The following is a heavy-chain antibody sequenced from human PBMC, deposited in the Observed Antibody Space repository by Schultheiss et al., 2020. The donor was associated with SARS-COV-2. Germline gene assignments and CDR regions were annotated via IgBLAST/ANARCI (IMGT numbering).Heavy chain of an antibody. CDR3: ASESYSSSSGGYYMDV. CDR2: IWYDGSNK. V-gene: IGHV3-33*01. J-gene: IGHJ6*03. CDR1: GFTFSSYG. D-gene: IGHD6-6*01. Sequence: GGSLRLSCAASGFTFSSYGMHWVRQAPGKGLEWVAVIWYDGSNKYYADSVKGRFTISRDNSKNTLYLQMNSLRAEDTAVYYCASESYSSSSGGYYMDVWGKGTTVTAP.